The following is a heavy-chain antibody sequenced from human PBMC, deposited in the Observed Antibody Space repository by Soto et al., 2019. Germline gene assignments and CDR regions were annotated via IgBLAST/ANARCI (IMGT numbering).Heavy chain of an antibody. CDR3: ARRPYYDILTGYPPEYYYYYYGMDV. V-gene: IGHV3-21*01. J-gene: IGHJ6*02. CDR2: ISSSSSYI. Sequence: PGGSLRLSCAASGFTFSSYSMNWVRQAPGKGLEWVSSISSSSSYIYYADSVKGRFTISRDNAKNSLYLQMNSLRAEDTAVYYCARRPYYDILTGYPPEYYYYYYGMDVWGQGTTVTVSS. CDR1: GFTFSSYS. D-gene: IGHD3-9*01.